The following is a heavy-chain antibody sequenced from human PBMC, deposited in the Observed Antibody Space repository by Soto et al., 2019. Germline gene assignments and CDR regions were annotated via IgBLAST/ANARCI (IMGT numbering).Heavy chain of an antibody. CDR1: GYTFTSYD. J-gene: IGHJ3*02. V-gene: IGHV1-8*01. D-gene: IGHD3-22*01. CDR3: ARLFYNYYDSSGYYGDDAFDI. CDR2: MNPNSGNT. Sequence: ASVKVSCKASGYTFTSYDINWVRQATGQGLEWMGWMNPNSGNTGYAQKFQGRVTMTGNTSISTAYMELSSLRSEDTAVYYCARLFYNYYDSSGYYGDDAFDIWGQGTMVTV.